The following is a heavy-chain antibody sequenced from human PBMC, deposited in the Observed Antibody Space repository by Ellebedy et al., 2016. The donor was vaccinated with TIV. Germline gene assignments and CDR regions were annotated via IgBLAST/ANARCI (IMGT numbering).Heavy chain of an antibody. CDR1: GYTFTGYY. D-gene: IGHD6-19*01. CDR2: INPNSGGT. CDR3: ATHSSGWLDFDY. Sequence: ASVKVSCKASGYTFTGYYMHWVRQAPGQGLEWMGWINPNSGGTNYAQKLQGRVTMTTDTSTSTAYMELRSLRSDDTAVYYCATHSSGWLDFDYWGQGTLVTVSS. J-gene: IGHJ4*02. V-gene: IGHV1-2*02.